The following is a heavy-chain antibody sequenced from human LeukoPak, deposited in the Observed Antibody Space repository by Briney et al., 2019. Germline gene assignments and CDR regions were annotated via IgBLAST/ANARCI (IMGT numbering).Heavy chain of an antibody. CDR2: IIPIFGTA. D-gene: IGHD5-12*01. J-gene: IGHJ4*02. Sequence: SVKVSCKASGGTFSSYAITWVRQAPGQGLEWMGGIIPIFGTANYAQKFQGRVTITADESTSTAYMELSSLRSEDTAVYYCARSPYSGYDFDYWGQGTLVTVSS. CDR3: ARSPYSGYDFDY. V-gene: IGHV1-69*01. CDR1: GGTFSSYA.